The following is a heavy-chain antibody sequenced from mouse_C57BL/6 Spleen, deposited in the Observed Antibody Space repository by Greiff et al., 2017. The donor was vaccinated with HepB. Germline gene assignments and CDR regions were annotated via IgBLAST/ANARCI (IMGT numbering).Heavy chain of an antibody. CDR3: TRDYGSSYLDY. CDR2: IDPETGGT. J-gene: IGHJ2*01. CDR1: GYTFTDYE. D-gene: IGHD1-1*01. Sequence: VKLMESGAELVRPGASVTLSCKASGYTFTDYEMHWVKQTPVHGLEWIGAIDPETGGTAYNQKFKGKAILTADKSSSTAYMELRSLTSEDSAVYYCTRDYGSSYLDYWGQGTTLTVSS. V-gene: IGHV1-15*01.